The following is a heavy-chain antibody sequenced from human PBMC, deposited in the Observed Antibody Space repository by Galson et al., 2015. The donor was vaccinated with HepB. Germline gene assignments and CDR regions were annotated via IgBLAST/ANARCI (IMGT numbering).Heavy chain of an antibody. J-gene: IGHJ5*02. CDR1: GFNFSNYA. D-gene: IGHD2-2*01. CDR2: VSYDGGFK. Sequence: SLRLSCAASGFNFSNYAMHWVRQAPGKGLEWVAVVSYDGGFKYCVDSVKGRFTISRDNAKNTLFLQMDSLRLEDTAVYFCARETKYCGITSCFVDCFDPWGQGTLVTVSS. CDR3: ARETKYCGITSCFVDCFDP. V-gene: IGHV3-30*03.